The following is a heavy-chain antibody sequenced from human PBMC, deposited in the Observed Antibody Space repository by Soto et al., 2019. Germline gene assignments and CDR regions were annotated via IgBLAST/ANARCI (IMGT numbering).Heavy chain of an antibody. Sequence: QITLKESGPPLVKPTQTLTLTCTFSGFSLSTSGVGVGWIRQPPGKALEWLALIYWDDDKRYSPSLKSRLTITTDTSKNQVVLTMTNMDPVDTATYYCALIERDGYNSGAFDIWGQGTMVTVSS. CDR3: ALIERDGYNSGAFDI. CDR2: IYWDDDK. V-gene: IGHV2-5*02. CDR1: GFSLSTSGVG. J-gene: IGHJ3*02. D-gene: IGHD5-12*01.